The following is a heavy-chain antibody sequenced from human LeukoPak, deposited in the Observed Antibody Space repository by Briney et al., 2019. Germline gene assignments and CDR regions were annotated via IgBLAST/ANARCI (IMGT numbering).Heavy chain of an antibody. CDR2: IYYSGST. Sequence: SGTLSLTCTVSGGSISSSSYYWGWIRQPPGKGLEWIGSIYYSGSTYYNPSLKSRVTISVDTSKNQFSLKLSSVTAADTAVYYCATHSSGWYQEVVDPWGQGTLVTVSS. CDR3: ATHSSGWYQEVVDP. D-gene: IGHD6-19*01. J-gene: IGHJ5*02. CDR1: GGSISSSSYY. V-gene: IGHV4-39*01.